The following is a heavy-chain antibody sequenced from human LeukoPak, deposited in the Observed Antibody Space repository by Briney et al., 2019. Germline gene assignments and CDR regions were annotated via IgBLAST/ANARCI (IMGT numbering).Heavy chain of an antibody. CDR2: IHHNGDIT. CDR3: ARDMSGTYSFDY. V-gene: IGHV3-64D*06. Sequence: GGSLRLSCSASGFTLTSHVMHWVRQAPGKALEYVSFIHHNGDITSYADSVRGRFTVSRDNSKNTLFLEQSSLRTDDTAVYYCARDMSGTYSFDYWGQGTLVTVSS. CDR1: GFTLTSHV. D-gene: IGHD1-26*01. J-gene: IGHJ4*02.